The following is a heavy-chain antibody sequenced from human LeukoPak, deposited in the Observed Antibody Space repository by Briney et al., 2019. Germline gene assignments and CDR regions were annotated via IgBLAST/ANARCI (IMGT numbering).Heavy chain of an antibody. D-gene: IGHD6-6*01. CDR1: GGTFSSYA. Sequence: ASVKVSCKASGGTFSSYAISWVRQAPGQGLEWMGGIIPIFGTANYAQKFQGRVTITTDESTSTAYMELSSLRSEDTAVYYCARGXXXXSSXXXXWXQGTLVTVSS. CDR2: IIPIFGTA. V-gene: IGHV1-69*05. CDR3: ARGXXXXSSXXXX. J-gene: IGHJ4*02.